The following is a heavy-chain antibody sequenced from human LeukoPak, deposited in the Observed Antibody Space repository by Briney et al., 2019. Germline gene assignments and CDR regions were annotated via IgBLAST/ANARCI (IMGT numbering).Heavy chain of an antibody. CDR3: ARRGLVPAFDI. D-gene: IGHD2-2*01. CDR2: INGDGSST. Sequence: GGSLRLSCEASGFAFSSYWMHWVRQVPGKGLVWVSRINGDGSSTTYADAVKGRFTISRDNAKNTLYLQMSSLRAEDTAVYYCARRGLVPAFDIWGQGTMVTVAS. V-gene: IGHV3-74*01. CDR1: GFAFSSYW. J-gene: IGHJ3*02.